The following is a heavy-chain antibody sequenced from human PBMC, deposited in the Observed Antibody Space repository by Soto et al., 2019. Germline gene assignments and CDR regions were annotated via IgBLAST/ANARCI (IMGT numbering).Heavy chain of an antibody. CDR3: ARDSMGRGFDY. CDR2: IYSGGST. CDR1: GFTVSSNY. D-gene: IGHD1-26*01. Sequence: GESLKISCAASGFTVSSNYMSWVRQAPGKGLEWVSVIYSGGSTYYADSVKGRFTISRDNSKNTLYLQMNSLRAEDTAVYYCARDSMGRGFDYWGQGTLVTVSS. J-gene: IGHJ4*02. V-gene: IGHV3-53*01.